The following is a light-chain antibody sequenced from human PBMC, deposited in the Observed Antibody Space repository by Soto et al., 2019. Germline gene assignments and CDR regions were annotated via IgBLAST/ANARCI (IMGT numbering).Light chain of an antibody. Sequence: QSVLTQPPSVSGAPGQRVSISCTGSTSNIGAPYDVHWYQHLPGTAPKLLIYGDNNRPSGVPDRFSASKSATSASLAITGLQAEDEADYYCQSYDSSLSGLYVFGTGTKVTVL. V-gene: IGLV1-40*01. CDR3: QSYDSSLSGLYV. CDR2: GDN. CDR1: TSNIGAPYD. J-gene: IGLJ1*01.